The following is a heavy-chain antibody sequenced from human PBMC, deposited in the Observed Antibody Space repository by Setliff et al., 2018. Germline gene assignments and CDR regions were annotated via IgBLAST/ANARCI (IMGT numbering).Heavy chain of an antibody. CDR2: IYYSGST. J-gene: IGHJ6*02. CDR1: GGSISSSSYY. V-gene: IGHV4-39*07. CDR3: ARQQQLVIGSTAYYYYGMDV. D-gene: IGHD6-13*01. Sequence: SETLSLTCTVSGGSISSSSYYWGWIRQPPGKGLEWIGIIYYSGSTYYNPSLKSRVTISVDTSKNQFSLKLSSVTAADTAVYYCARQQQLVIGSTAYYYYGMDVWGQGTMVTVSS.